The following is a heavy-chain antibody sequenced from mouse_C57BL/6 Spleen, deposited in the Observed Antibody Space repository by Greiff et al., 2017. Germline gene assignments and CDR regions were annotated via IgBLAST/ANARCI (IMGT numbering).Heavy chain of an antibody. D-gene: IGHD2-4*01. CDR2: IHPSGSDT. Sequence: QVQLQQPGAELVKPGASVKVSCKASGYTFTSYWMHWVKQRPGQGLEWIGRIHPSGSDTNYNQKFKGKATLTVDKSSSTAYMQLSRLTSEDSAVYYCAIDGPYDYAGDWYFDVWGTGTTVTVSS. J-gene: IGHJ1*03. V-gene: IGHV1-74*01. CDR3: AIDGPYDYAGDWYFDV. CDR1: GYTFTSYW.